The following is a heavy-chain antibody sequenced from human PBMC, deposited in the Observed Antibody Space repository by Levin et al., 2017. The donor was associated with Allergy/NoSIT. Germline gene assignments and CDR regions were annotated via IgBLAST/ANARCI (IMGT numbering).Heavy chain of an antibody. Sequence: SVAPSGVSFSIFSMTWVRQAPGKGLEWVSSISAGSELVYYAHSVEGRFITSRDNSENVLYLEMNDVRVEDTAIYYCDNGETWGRGTLVTVS. CDR1: GVSFSIFS. J-gene: IGHJ4*02. CDR2: ISAGSELV. CDR3: DNGET. D-gene: IGHD3-10*01. V-gene: IGHV3-23*01.